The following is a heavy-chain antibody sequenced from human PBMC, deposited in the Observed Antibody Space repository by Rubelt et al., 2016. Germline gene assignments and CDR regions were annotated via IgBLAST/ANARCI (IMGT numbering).Heavy chain of an antibody. CDR2: INTNTGNP. V-gene: IGHV7-4-1*02. J-gene: IGHJ4*02. D-gene: IGHD3-3*01. CDR1: GYTFTSYA. Sequence: QVQLVQSGSELKKPGASVKVSCKASGYTFTSYAMNWVRQAPGQGLEWMGWINTNTGNPTYAQGFTGGFALSWDAPGSTAYRKISSRKAGESSVYYCARSPLADYDVWSGYYILDYWGQGTLVTVSS. CDR3: ARSPLADYDVWSGYYILDY.